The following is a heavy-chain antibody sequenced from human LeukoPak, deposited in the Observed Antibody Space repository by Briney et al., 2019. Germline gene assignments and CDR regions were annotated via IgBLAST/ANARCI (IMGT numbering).Heavy chain of an antibody. D-gene: IGHD6-13*01. CDR2: INPNSGGT. CDR3: ARDHSNSYDY. CDR1: GYIFTGYY. J-gene: IGHJ4*02. Sequence: ASVKVSCKASGYIFTGYYMHWVRQAPGQGLEWMGWINPNSGGTNYAQKFQGRVTMTRDTSISTVYMELSRLRSEDTAVFYCARDHSNSYDYWGQGTLVTVSS. V-gene: IGHV1-2*02.